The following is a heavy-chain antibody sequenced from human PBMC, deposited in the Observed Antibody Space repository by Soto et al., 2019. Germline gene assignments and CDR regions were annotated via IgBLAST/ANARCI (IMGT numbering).Heavy chain of an antibody. Sequence: ASVKVSCKVSGYTLTELSMHWVRQAPGKGLEWMGGFDPEDGETIYAQKFQGRVTMTEDTSTDTAYMELSSLRSGDTAVYYCATRRFMVRGVSAFDYWGQGTLVTVSS. CDR3: ATRRFMVRGVSAFDY. CDR1: GYTLTELS. J-gene: IGHJ4*02. CDR2: FDPEDGET. D-gene: IGHD3-10*01. V-gene: IGHV1-24*01.